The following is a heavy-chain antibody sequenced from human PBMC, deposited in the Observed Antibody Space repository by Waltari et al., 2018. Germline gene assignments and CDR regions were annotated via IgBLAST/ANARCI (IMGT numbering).Heavy chain of an antibody. D-gene: IGHD3-16*01. J-gene: IGHJ6*02. CDR2: ISAYNGNT. Sequence: QIQLVQTGDEVKKPGATVKVSCKASDYTFKRYGISWVRQAPGQGLEWMGWISAYNGNTNYAQKLQGRVTMTTDTSTSTAYMELRSLRSDDTALYYCARESAVWSPHYYYYYGIDVWGQGTTVTVSS. V-gene: IGHV1-18*01. CDR1: DYTFKRYG. CDR3: ARESAVWSPHYYYYYGIDV.